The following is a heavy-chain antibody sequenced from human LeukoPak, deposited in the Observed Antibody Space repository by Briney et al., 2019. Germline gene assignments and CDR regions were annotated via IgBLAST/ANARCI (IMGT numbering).Heavy chain of an antibody. Sequence: ASVKVSCKASGYTFTSYDINWVRQATGQGLEWMGWMNPNSGNTGYAQKFQGRVTITRNTSISTAYMELSSLRSEETAVYYCARGVAAAGRSFDPWGQGTLVTVSS. CDR1: GYTFTSYD. D-gene: IGHD6-13*01. V-gene: IGHV1-8*03. J-gene: IGHJ5*02. CDR2: MNPNSGNT. CDR3: ARGVAAAGRSFDP.